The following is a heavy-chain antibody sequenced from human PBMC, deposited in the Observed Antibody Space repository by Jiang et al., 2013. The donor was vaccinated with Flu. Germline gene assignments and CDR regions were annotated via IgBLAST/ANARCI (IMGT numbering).Heavy chain of an antibody. CDR2: INAGNGNT. CDR3: ARAQWGSGYAGGDEY. J-gene: IGHJ4*02. D-gene: IGHD5-12*01. CDR1: GYTFTTYV. Sequence: GAEVKKPGASVKVSCKASGYTFTTYVIHWVRQAPGQRLEWMGQINAGNGNTKYLQKFQGRVTITRDTFASIVYMELSSLRSEDTAVYHCARAQWGSGYAGGDEYWGQGTLVTVSS. V-gene: IGHV1-3*01.